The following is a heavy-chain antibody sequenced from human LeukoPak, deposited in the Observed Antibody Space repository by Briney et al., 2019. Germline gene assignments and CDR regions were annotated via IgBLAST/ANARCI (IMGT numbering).Heavy chain of an antibody. CDR3: AREDESYGFDY. Sequence: PSETLSLTCTVSGGSISSYYWSWIRQPPGKGLEWIGYIYYSGSTNYNPSLKSRVTISVDTSKNQFSLKLSSVTAADTAVYYCAREDESYGFDYWGQGTLVTVSS. CDR1: GGSISSYY. J-gene: IGHJ4*02. V-gene: IGHV4-59*01. D-gene: IGHD5-18*01. CDR2: IYYSGST.